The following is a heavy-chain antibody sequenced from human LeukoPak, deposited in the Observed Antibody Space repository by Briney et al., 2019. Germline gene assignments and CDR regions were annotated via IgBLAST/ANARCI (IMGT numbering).Heavy chain of an antibody. CDR2: IYYSGIT. CDR3: ARDRGPAAGGTYFDY. J-gene: IGHJ4*02. Sequence: SETLSLTCTVSGGSISSGSHYWSWIRQHPEKGLEWFGYIYYSGITYYNPSLKSRVTISVDTSKNQFSLKLPSVTAADTAVYYCARDRGPAAGGTYFDYWGQGTLVTVSS. D-gene: IGHD6-13*01. CDR1: GGSISSGSHY. V-gene: IGHV4-31*03.